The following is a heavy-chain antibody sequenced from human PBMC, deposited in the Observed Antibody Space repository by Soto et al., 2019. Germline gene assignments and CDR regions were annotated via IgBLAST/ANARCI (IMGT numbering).Heavy chain of an antibody. Sequence: EVQLVESGGGLIQPGGSLRLSCAASGFNVSSNYMSWVRQAPGKGLEWLSVIYSGGSTYYAESVKGRFTISRDNSKNTLNVQMNALRVEETAVYYCARGPHVGISTSWGEGTLVTVSS. J-gene: IGHJ4*02. D-gene: IGHD2-2*01. CDR2: IYSGGST. CDR3: ARGPHVGISTS. V-gene: IGHV3-53*01. CDR1: GFNVSSNY.